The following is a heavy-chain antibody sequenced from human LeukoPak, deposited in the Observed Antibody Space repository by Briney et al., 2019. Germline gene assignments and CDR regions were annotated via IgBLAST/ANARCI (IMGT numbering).Heavy chain of an antibody. Sequence: SETLSLTCTVSGGSISSGDYYWSWFRQPPGKGLEWIGYIYYSGSTNYNPSLKSRVTISVDTSKNQFSLKLSSVTAADTAVYYCARGLAKNWFDPWGQGTLVTVSS. D-gene: IGHD3-16*01. V-gene: IGHV4-61*08. CDR2: IYYSGST. CDR3: ARGLAKNWFDP. CDR1: GGSISSGDYY. J-gene: IGHJ5*02.